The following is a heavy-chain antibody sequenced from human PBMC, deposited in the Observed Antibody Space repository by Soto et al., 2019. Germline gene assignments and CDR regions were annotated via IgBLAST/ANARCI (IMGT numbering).Heavy chain of an antibody. D-gene: IGHD6-19*01. CDR3: AKAGLQWLVTPAFNY. V-gene: IGHV3-30*18. CDR2: VSHDGRNT. Sequence: VQLVESGGGVVQPGRSLRLSCAASGFTFSDYAMHWVRQAPGKGLEWVAVVSHDGRNTHYADSVKGRFTISRDSSKNKVSLKMTSLRAEDTAVYYCAKAGLQWLVTPAFNYWGQGALVTVSS. CDR1: GFTFSDYA. J-gene: IGHJ4*02.